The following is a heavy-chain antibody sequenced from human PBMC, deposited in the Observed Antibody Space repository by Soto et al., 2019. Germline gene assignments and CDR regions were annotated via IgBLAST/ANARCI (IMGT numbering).Heavy chain of an antibody. CDR2: INHSGST. CDR1: GGSFSGYY. D-gene: IGHD2-15*01. Sequence: QVQLQQWGAGLLKPSETRSLTCAVKGGSFSGYYWAWFAQPPGKGLEGFGEINHSGSTNYNPPLKSRVTISVDTSKNQFSLKLSAVTAADTAVYYCARVPLVVVAATRDYYFDYWGQGTLVTVSS. J-gene: IGHJ4*02. CDR3: ARVPLVVVAATRDYYFDY. V-gene: IGHV4-34*01.